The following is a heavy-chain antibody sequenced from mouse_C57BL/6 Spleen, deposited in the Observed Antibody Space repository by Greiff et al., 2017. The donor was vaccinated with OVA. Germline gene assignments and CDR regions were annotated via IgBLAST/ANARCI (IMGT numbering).Heavy chain of an antibody. CDR2: INPGSGGT. V-gene: IGHV1-54*01. CDR3: ARKGSSPLYAMDY. CDR1: GYAFTNYL. Sequence: VQLQQSGAELVRPGTSVKVSCKASGYAFTNYLIEWVKQRPGQGLEWIGVINPGSGGTNYNEKFKGKATLTADKSSSTAYMQLSSLTSEDSAVYFCARKGSSPLYAMDYWGQGTSVTVSS. J-gene: IGHJ4*01. D-gene: IGHD1-1*01.